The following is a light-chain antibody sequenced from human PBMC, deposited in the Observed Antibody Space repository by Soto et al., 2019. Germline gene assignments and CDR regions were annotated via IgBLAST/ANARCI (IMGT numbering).Light chain of an antibody. CDR1: QSISVF. J-gene: IGKJ2*01. V-gene: IGKV1-39*01. CDR3: QETYGTPYT. Sequence: DIRMTQSPSSLSASVGERVTITCRASQSISVFLNWYQQRPGKAPRLLIFGASSLQSGVPSRFSGSGSGTDFTLPISSLQPEDVATYYCQETYGTPYTFGQGPTLQI. CDR2: GAS.